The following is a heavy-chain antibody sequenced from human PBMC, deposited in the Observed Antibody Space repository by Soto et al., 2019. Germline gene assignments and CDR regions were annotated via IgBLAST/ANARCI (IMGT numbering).Heavy chain of an antibody. Sequence: GAVSLSCPARGFLFSIYGMHLVPLTACMALEWVAVIWYDGSNKYYADSVKGRFTISRDNSKSTVYLELNNLSAEDTAVYHCAKNQGVELVPLATVDWFDPWGQGSVVTVSS. D-gene: IGHD1-26*01. CDR3: AKNQGVELVPLATVDWFDP. J-gene: IGHJ5*02. V-gene: IGHV3-33*06. CDR2: IWYDGSNK. CDR1: GFLFSIYG.